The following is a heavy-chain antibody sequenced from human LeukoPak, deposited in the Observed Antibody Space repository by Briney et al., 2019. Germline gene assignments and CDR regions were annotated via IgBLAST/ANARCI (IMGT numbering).Heavy chain of an antibody. CDR2: ISYDGSNK. V-gene: IGHV3-30-3*01. CDR3: ASILAAAGTSYP. D-gene: IGHD6-13*01. J-gene: IGHJ5*02. Sequence: GGSLRLSCAASGFTFSSYAMHWVRQAPGKGLEWVAVISYDGSNKYYADSVKGRFTISRDNSKNTLYLQMNSLRAEDTAVYYCASILAAAGTSYPWGQGTLVTVSS. CDR1: GFTFSSYA.